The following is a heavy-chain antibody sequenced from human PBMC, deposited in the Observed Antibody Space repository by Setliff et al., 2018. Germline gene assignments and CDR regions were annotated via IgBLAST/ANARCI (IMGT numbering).Heavy chain of an antibody. CDR2: ISNSGST. CDR1: GGSGDYY. D-gene: IGHD6-13*01. CDR3: ARTPAAGTGDAFDI. V-gene: IGHV4-30-4*08. Sequence: KPSETLSLTCTVSGGSGDYYWSWIRQPPGKGLEWIGYISNSGSTYYKSSLKSRLTISIDTSKSQFSLKLGSVTAADTAMYYCARTPAAGTGDAFDIWGQGTMVT. J-gene: IGHJ3*02.